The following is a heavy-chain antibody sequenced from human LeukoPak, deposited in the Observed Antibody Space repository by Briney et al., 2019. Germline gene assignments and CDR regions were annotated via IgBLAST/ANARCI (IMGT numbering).Heavy chain of an antibody. CDR2: ISYDGSNK. D-gene: IGHD3-10*01. V-gene: IGHV3-30*04. J-gene: IGHJ6*04. CDR3: ARDMNYYGSGSYYRVHYYYGMDV. CDR1: GFTFSSYA. Sequence: PGGSLRLFCAASGFTFSSYAMHWVRQAPGKGLEWVAVISYDGSNKYYADSVKGRFTISRDNSKNTLYLQMNSLRAEDTAVYYCARDMNYYGSGSYYRVHYYYGMDVWGKGTTVTVSS.